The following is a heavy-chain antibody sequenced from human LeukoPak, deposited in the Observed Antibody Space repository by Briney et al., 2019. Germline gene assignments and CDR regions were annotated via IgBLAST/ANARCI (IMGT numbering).Heavy chain of an antibody. CDR2: VYPGDSES. Sequence: GESLKISCKGSGYSFTSYWIGWVRQMPGKGLEWMGVVYPGDSESRYSPSFRGQVTISADKSINTAYLQWSNLQASDTAMFYCARLPPGYGDNGFDSWGQGTLVTVSS. D-gene: IGHD4-17*01. CDR1: GYSFTSYW. J-gene: IGHJ5*01. CDR3: ARLPPGYGDNGFDS. V-gene: IGHV5-51*01.